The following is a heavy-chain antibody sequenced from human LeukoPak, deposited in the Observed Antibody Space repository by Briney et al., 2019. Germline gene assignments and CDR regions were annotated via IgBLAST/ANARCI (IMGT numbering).Heavy chain of an antibody. J-gene: IGHJ5*02. CDR2: IKSKTDGGTT. D-gene: IGHD1-1*01. V-gene: IGHV3-15*01. CDR3: TTDGAYNWNDVAWFDP. CDR1: GFTFSNAW. Sequence: TGGSLRLSCAASGFTFSNAWMSWLRQPPGKGLEWVGRIKSKTDGGTTDYAAPVKGRFTISRDDSKNTLYLQMNSLKTEDTAVYYCTTDGAYNWNDVAWFDPWGQGTLVTVSS.